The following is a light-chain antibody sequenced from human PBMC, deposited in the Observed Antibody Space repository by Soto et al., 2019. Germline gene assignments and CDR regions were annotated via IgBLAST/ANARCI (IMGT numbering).Light chain of an antibody. J-gene: IGKJ3*01. CDR1: QSISNW. V-gene: IGKV1-5*01. CDR3: QRTYNAPPSA. Sequence: DIQMTQSPSTLSASVGARVTITCRASQSISNWLAWYQQKPGTAPKVLIYHASNLQSGVPSRFSGSGSGTEFTLTISSLQPEDVATYYGQRTYNAPPSAFGPGTKVDIK. CDR2: HAS.